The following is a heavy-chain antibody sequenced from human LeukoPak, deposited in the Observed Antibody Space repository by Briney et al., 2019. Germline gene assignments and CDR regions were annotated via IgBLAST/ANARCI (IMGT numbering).Heavy chain of an antibody. V-gene: IGHV4-59*01. CDR3: ARAFSSAHGHDAFDI. Sequence: SSETLSLTCTASGGSISSYYWSWIRQPPGKGLEWIGYTYYSGSTNYNPSLKSRVTISVDTSKNQFSLKLSSVTAADTAVYYCARAFSSAHGHDAFDIWGQGTMVTVSS. J-gene: IGHJ3*02. CDR2: TYYSGST. CDR1: GGSISSYY. D-gene: IGHD3-10*01.